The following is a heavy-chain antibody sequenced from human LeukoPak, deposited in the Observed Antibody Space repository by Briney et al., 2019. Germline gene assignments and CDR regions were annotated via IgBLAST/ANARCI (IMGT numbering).Heavy chain of an antibody. CDR2: IYYSGST. Sequence: PSETLSLTCTVSGGSISSYYWSWIRQPPGKGLEWIGYIYYSGSTNYNPSLKSRVTISVGTSKNQFSLKLSSVTAADTAVYYCARRRYYSDHFDYWGQGTLVTVSS. V-gene: IGHV4-59*08. J-gene: IGHJ4*02. CDR1: GGSISSYY. CDR3: ARRRYYSDHFDY. D-gene: IGHD3-22*01.